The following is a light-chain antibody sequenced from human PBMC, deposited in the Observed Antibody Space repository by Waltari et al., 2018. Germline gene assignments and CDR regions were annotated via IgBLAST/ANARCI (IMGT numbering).Light chain of an antibody. CDR2: EDG. Sequence: QSVLTQPPSVSAAPGQRVTISCSGGSSNIGNNYVSWYRQFPGTAPKLLIYEDGERPSGLPGRFSGSKSGTSATLDITGLQAGDEADYYCGTWDSSLSGAVFGGGTHLTVL. CDR1: SSNIGNNY. J-gene: IGLJ7*01. CDR3: GTWDSSLSGAV. V-gene: IGLV1-51*02.